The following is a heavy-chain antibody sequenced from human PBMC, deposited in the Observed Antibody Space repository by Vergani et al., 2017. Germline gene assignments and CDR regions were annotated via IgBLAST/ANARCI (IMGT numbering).Heavy chain of an antibody. V-gene: IGHV3-15*07. CDR3: TTDXRYCGDGSCYWLRDHHYYGMDV. D-gene: IGHD2-21*01. Sequence: EVQLVESGGGIVKPGGSLRLSCVASGFSFRNAWKNLVRRTPGKGLEWVCRIKSTFDRGTTDYAAAVKGRFTISRDDSKNTLFLQMNGLKTEDIGVYYCTTDXRYCGDGSCYWLRDHHYYGMDVWGQGTTVTVSS. CDR1: GFSFRNAW. J-gene: IGHJ6*02. CDR2: IKSTFDRGTT.